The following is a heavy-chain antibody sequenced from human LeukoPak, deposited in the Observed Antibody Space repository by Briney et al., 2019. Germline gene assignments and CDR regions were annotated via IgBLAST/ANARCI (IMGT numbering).Heavy chain of an antibody. D-gene: IGHD2/OR15-2a*01. V-gene: IGHV3-23*01. J-gene: IGHJ4*02. CDR1: GFTFSSYA. Sequence: GGSLRLSCAASGFTFSSYAMSWVRQAPGKGLEWVSAISASGGSTYYVDSVKGRFTISRDNSKNTLYLQMNSLRAEDTAVYYCAKDADYLKYFDYWGQGTLVTVSS. CDR3: AKDADYLKYFDY. CDR2: ISASGGST.